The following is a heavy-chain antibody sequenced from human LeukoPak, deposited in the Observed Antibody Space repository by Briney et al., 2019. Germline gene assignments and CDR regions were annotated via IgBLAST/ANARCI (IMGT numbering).Heavy chain of an antibody. CDR2: IIPIFGTA. Sequence: SVTVSCKASGGTFSIYAISWVRQAPGQGLEWMGGIIPIFGTANYAQKFQGRVTITADESTSTAYMELSSLRSEDTAVYYCARGASEYYYDSSGLILPSWGQGTLVTVSS. CDR1: GGTFSIYA. CDR3: ARGASEYYYDSSGLILPS. D-gene: IGHD3-22*01. V-gene: IGHV1-69*13. J-gene: IGHJ5*02.